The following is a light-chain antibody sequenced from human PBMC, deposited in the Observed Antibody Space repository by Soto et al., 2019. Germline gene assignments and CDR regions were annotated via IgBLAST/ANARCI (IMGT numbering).Light chain of an antibody. J-gene: IGLJ3*02. Sequence: QPVLTQPPSVSGAPGQRVTISCTGSSSNIGASYAVHWYQQLPGTAPKLLIYGNSNRPSGVPDRFSGSKSGTSASLAITGLQAEDEADYYCQSYDSSLSGSVFGGGTQLTVL. CDR3: QSYDSSLSGSV. V-gene: IGLV1-40*01. CDR2: GNS. CDR1: SSNIGASYA.